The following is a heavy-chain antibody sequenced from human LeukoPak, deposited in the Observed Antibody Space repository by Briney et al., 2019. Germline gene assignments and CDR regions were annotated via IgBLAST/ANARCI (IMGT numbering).Heavy chain of an antibody. D-gene: IGHD6-13*01. Sequence: SQTLSLTCAISGDSVSSNSSALHWIRLSPSRGLEWLGRTYYRSKWYNDYAVSVKSRITINPDTSKNQFSLQLNSVTPEDTAVYYCARSSSWAFDYWGQGALVTVSS. J-gene: IGHJ4*02. V-gene: IGHV6-1*01. CDR3: ARSSSWAFDY. CDR2: TYYRSKWYN. CDR1: GDSVSSNSSA.